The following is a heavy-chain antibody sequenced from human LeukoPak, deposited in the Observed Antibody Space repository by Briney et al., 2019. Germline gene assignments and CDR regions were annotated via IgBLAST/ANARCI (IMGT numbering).Heavy chain of an antibody. CDR3: ARAHLNWFDP. J-gene: IGHJ5*02. CDR2: VYATGTT. CDR1: SGSITGYY. V-gene: IGHV4-59*01. Sequence: SETLSLTCTVSSGSITGYYWSWIRQPPGKGLEWIGYVYATGTTNYNPSLKTRATISIDTSKNQLSLTLTSVTAADTAVYYCARAHLNWFDPWGQGTLVTVSS.